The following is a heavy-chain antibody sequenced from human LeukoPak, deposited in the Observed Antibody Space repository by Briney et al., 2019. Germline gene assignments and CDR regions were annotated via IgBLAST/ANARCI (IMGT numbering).Heavy chain of an antibody. D-gene: IGHD5-18*01. J-gene: IGHJ4*02. V-gene: IGHV5-51*01. CDR1: GYSFTNSW. CDR3: ARVETAMDTGPYSY. Sequence: GESLKISCKGSGYSFTNSWIGWVRQMPGKGLEWMGIIYPSDSDTRYSPSFQGQVTISADKSISTAYLQWSSLKASDTAMYYCARVETAMDTGPYSYWGQGTLVTVSS. CDR2: IYPSDSDT.